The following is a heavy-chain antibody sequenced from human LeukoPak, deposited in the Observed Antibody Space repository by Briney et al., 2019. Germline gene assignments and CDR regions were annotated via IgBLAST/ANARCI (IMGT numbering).Heavy chain of an antibody. CDR3: ARGDSRPDY. Sequence: SETLSLTCVVSGGSISSGGYSWSWIRQPPGKGLEWIGYIYHSESTNYNPSLKSRVTISEDRSKNQFSLKLTSVTAADTAVYYCARGDSRPDYWGQGILVTVSS. J-gene: IGHJ4*02. CDR1: GGSISSGGYS. CDR2: IYHSEST. V-gene: IGHV4-30-2*01. D-gene: IGHD5-18*01.